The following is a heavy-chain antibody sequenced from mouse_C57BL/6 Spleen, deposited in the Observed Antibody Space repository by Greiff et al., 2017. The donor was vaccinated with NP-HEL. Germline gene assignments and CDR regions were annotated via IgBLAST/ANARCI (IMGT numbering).Heavy chain of an antibody. J-gene: IGHJ1*03. D-gene: IGHD3-1*01. CDR3: ARGTKWYFDV. CDR2: ISSGSSTI. CDR1: GFTFSDYG. V-gene: IGHV5-17*01. Sequence: EVKLMESGGGLVKPGGSLKLSCAASGFTFSDYGMHWVRQAPEKGLEWVAYISSGSSTIYYADTVKGRFTISRDNAKNTLFLQMTSLRSEDTAMYYCARGTKWYFDVWGTGTTVTVSS.